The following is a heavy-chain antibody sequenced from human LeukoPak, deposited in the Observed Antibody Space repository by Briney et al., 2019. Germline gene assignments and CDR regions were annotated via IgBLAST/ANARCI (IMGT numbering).Heavy chain of an antibody. V-gene: IGHV3-23*01. CDR3: AKDLY. J-gene: IGHJ4*02. CDR2: ITSGENT. CDR1: GFTFSNYA. Sequence: GGSLRLSCAASGFTFSNYAMNWVRQAPGKGLEWVSTITSGENTYYADSVKGRFTISRDNSKNTLYLQMNSLRAEDTAVYYCAKDLYWGQGTLVTVSS.